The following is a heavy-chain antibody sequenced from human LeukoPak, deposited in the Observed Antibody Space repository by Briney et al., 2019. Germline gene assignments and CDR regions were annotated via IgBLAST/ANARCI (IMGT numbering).Heavy chain of an antibody. D-gene: IGHD1-1*01. CDR3: ARGPTISETGYFDY. J-gene: IGHJ4*03. CDR2: INHRGDT. V-gene: IGHV4-34*01. CDR1: GGSFSIYY. Sequence: SETLSLTCAVYGGSFSIYYWSWIRQSPGKGLEWIAEINHRGDTNYNPSAKSRVTISVDTSKNQFSLKVTSLTAADTAVYFCARGPTISETGYFDYWGQGTLVTVSS.